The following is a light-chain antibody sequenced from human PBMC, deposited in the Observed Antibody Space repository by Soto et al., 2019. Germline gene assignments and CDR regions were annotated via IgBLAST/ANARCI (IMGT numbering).Light chain of an antibody. CDR2: GAS. J-gene: IGKJ4*01. V-gene: IGKV3-20*01. CDR3: QRYGGSLFT. Sequence: EIVLTQSPGTLSLSPGERATLSCRASQSVSSSYLAWYQQKPGQAPRLLIYGASSRATGIPDRFSASGSGTDFTLTISRLEPEDFAVYYCQRYGGSLFTFGGGTKVEVK. CDR1: QSVSSSY.